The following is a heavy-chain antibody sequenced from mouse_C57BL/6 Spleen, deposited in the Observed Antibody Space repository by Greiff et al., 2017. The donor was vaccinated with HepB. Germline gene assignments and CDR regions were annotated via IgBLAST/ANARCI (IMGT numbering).Heavy chain of an antibody. CDR2: ISGGGGNT. D-gene: IGHD2-5*01. J-gene: IGHJ1*03. Sequence: EVQLVESGGGLVKPGGSLKLSCAASGFTFSSYTMSWVRQTPEKRLEWVATISGGGGNTYYPDSVKGRFTISRDNAKNTLYLQMSSLRSEDTALYYCARNAYYSNYVGYFDVWGTGTTVTVSS. CDR1: GFTFSSYT. CDR3: ARNAYYSNYVGYFDV. V-gene: IGHV5-9*01.